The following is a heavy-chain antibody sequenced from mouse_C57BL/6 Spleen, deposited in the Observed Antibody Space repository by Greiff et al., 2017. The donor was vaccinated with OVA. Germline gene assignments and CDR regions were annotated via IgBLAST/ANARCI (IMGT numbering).Heavy chain of an antibody. CDR3: ARVAYYDYDGGTDY. CDR2: IDPETGGT. V-gene: IGHV1-15*01. D-gene: IGHD2-4*01. Sequence: VQLQQSGAELVRPGASVTLSCKASGYTFTDYEMHWVKQTPVHGLEWIGAIDPETGGTAYNQKFKSKATLTVDKPSSTAYMQLSSLTSEDSAVYYCARVAYYDYDGGTDYWGQGTTLTVSS. CDR1: GYTFTDYE. J-gene: IGHJ2*01.